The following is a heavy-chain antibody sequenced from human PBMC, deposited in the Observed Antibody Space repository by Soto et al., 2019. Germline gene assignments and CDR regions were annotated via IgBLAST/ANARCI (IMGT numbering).Heavy chain of an antibody. CDR3: AQGGSGYRNWFDP. CDR2: IHYDGST. Sequence: SETLSLTCTVSGGSISRAGYYWTWIRQRPGKGLEWIAYIHYDGSTHYNPSLKSRVSISLDTSMSQFSLNLYSVTAGDTAVYYCAQGGSGYRNWFDPWGQGTLVTVSS. CDR1: GGSISRAGYY. J-gene: IGHJ5*02. D-gene: IGHD3-3*01. V-gene: IGHV4-31*03.